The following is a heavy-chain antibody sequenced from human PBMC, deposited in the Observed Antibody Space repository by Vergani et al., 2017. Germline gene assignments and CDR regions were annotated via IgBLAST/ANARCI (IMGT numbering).Heavy chain of an antibody. CDR3: ARGLGAAGGYDAFNI. CDR1: GGTLTSHA. D-gene: IGHD5-12*01. J-gene: IGHJ3*02. V-gene: IGHV1-69*13. Sequence: QVQLVQSGAEVKKPGSSVKVSCKASGGTLTSHAINWVRQAPGQGLEWMGKISPVFGLRNYAQKFQGRVTIIADESTSTAYMELSSLRSEDTAVYYCARGLGAAGGYDAFNIWGQETMVTVSS. CDR2: ISPVFGLR.